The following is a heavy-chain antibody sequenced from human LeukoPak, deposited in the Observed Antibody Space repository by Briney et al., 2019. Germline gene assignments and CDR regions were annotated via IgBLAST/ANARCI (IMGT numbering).Heavy chain of an antibody. V-gene: IGHV3-53*01. CDR1: GFTVSSNY. D-gene: IGHD5-24*01. Sequence: PGGSLRLSCAASGFTVSSNYMSWVRQAPGKGLEWVSVIYSGGSTYYADSVKGRFTISRDNSKNTLYLQMNSLRAEDTAVYYCASQDDYDAFDIWGQGTMVTVSS. CDR2: IYSGGST. J-gene: IGHJ3*02. CDR3: ASQDDYDAFDI.